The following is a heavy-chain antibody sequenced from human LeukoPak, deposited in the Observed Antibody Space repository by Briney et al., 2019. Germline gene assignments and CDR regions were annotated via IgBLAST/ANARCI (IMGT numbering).Heavy chain of an antibody. CDR3: ASNSQPGYGLNY. Sequence: GASVKVSCKASGYTFTSYYMHWVRQAPGQGLEWMGISNPSGGSTSYAQKFQGRVTMTRDTSTSTVYMELSSLRSEDTAVYYCASNSQPGYGLNYWGQGTLVTVSS. D-gene: IGHD1-14*01. J-gene: IGHJ4*02. CDR2: SNPSGGST. V-gene: IGHV1-46*01. CDR1: GYTFTSYY.